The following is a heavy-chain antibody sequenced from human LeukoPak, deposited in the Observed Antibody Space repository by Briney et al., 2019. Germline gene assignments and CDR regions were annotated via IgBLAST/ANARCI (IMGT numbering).Heavy chain of an antibody. CDR3: AKDRGAVGYCSGGSCYAED. D-gene: IGHD2-15*01. J-gene: IGHJ4*02. V-gene: IGHV3-23*01. Sequence: GGSLRLSCAASGFTFSSYAMSWVRQAPGKGLEWVSGISGSGGSTYYADSVKGRFAISRDNSKNTLYLQMNSLRAEDTAVYYCAKDRGAVGYCSGGSCYAEDWGQGTLVTVSS. CDR2: ISGSGGST. CDR1: GFTFSSYA.